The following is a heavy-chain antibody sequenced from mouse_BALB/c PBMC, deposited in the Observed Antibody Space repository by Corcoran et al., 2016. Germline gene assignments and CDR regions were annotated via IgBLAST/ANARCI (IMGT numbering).Heavy chain of an antibody. D-gene: IGHD1-1*02. Sequence: EVQLQQSGPELVKPGASVKISCMASGYSFTGYYMHWVQQSHVQSLEWIGRINPYNGATTYNQNFKDKASLTVYKSSSTVYMEFHSLTSEDSAVYDGARECYYGGGNGYIDVWGAGTTVTVSS. CDR3: ARECYYGGGNGYIDV. CDR2: INPYNGAT. CDR1: GYSFTGYY. J-gene: IGHJ1*01. V-gene: IGHV1-31*01.